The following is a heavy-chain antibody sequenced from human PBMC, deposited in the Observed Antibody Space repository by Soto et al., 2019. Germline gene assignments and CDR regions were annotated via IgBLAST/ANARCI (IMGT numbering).Heavy chain of an antibody. V-gene: IGHV6-1*01. J-gene: IGHJ4*02. D-gene: IGHD2-8*01. CDR3: ARGTPIPYCTNGVCSADLDY. CDR1: GDSVSSNSAA. CDR2: TYYRSKWYN. Sequence: PSQTLSLTCAISGDSVSSNSAAWNWIRQSPSRGLEWLGRTYYRSKWYNDYAVSVKSRITINPDTSKNQFSLQLISVTPEDTAVYYCARGTPIPYCTNGVCSADLDYWGQGTLVTVSS.